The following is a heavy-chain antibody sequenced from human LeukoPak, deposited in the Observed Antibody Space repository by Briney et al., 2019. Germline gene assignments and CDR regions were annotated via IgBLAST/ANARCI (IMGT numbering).Heavy chain of an antibody. CDR3: ARSEADSGSYYVTFDY. CDR2: ISSSGSTI. Sequence: PGGSLRLSCAASGFTFSEYYMSWIRQAPGKGLEWVSYISSSGSTIYYADSVKGRFTISRDNAKNSLYLQMSSLRSEDTAVYYCARSEADSGSYYVTFDYWGQGTLVTVSS. D-gene: IGHD1-26*01. V-gene: IGHV3-11*01. J-gene: IGHJ4*02. CDR1: GFTFSEYY.